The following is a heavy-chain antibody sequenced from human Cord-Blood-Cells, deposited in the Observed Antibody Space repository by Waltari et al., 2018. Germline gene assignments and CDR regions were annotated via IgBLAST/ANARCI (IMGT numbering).Heavy chain of an antibody. V-gene: IGHV4-34*01. J-gene: IGHJ4*02. D-gene: IGHD3-22*01. CDR3: ASTLYDSSGYYYDY. CDR2: INHSGST. CDR1: GGSFSGYY. Sequence: QVQLQQWGAGLLKPSETLSLTCAVYGGSFSGYYWSRIRQPPGKGPEGIGEINHSGSTNYNPSLKSRVTISVDTSKNQFSLKLSSVTAADTAVYYCASTLYDSSGYYYDYWGQGTLVTVSS.